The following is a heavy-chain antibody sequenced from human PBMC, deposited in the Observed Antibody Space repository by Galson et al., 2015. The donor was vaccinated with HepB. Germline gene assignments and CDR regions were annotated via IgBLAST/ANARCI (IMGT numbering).Heavy chain of an antibody. Sequence: SLRLSCAASGFTFNTYSMAWVRQAPGKGLEWVANIKGDESEKNYVDSVKGRFTISRDNAKNSLYLQMNSLRAEDTAVYYCARWVYFNVDYWGQGTLATVSS. CDR1: GFTFNTYS. CDR2: IKGDESEK. V-gene: IGHV3-7*03. D-gene: IGHD2-8*01. CDR3: ARWVYFNVDY. J-gene: IGHJ4*02.